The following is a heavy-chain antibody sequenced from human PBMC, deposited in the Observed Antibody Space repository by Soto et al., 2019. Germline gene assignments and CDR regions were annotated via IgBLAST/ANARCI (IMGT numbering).Heavy chain of an antibody. Sequence: AGGSLRLSCPASGFTFRRYEMHWVRKAPGKGLEWVSNISHSGLPTYYADFAQGRFTISRDNAKDSLYLHLHSLRVRDPAVYYCEQYGTRGGSRGPGTRGTVAS. CDR3: EQYGTRGGS. CDR1: GFTFRRYE. J-gene: IGHJ4*01. D-gene: IGHD1-1*01. CDR2: ISHSGLPT. V-gene: IGHV3-48*03.